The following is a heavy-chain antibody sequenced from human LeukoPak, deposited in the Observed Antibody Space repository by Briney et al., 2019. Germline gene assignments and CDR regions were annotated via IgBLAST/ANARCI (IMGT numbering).Heavy chain of an antibody. V-gene: IGHV1-69*06. CDR3: ARAPVWTGYYYYMDV. J-gene: IGHJ6*03. CDR1: GGTFSSYA. CDR2: IIPIFGTA. Sequence: GASVKVSCKASGGTFSSYAISWVRQAPGQGLEWMGGIIPIFGTANYAQKFQGRVTITADKSTSTAYMELSSLRSEDTAVYYCARAPVWTGYYYYMDVWGKGTTVTVSS. D-gene: IGHD3/OR15-3a*01.